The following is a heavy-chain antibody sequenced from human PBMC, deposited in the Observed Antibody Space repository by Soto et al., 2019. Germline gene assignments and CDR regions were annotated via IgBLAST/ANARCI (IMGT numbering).Heavy chain of an antibody. J-gene: IGHJ6*02. CDR2: ISAYNGNT. V-gene: IGHV1-18*01. CDR3: ARELKLGYCSSTSCSNYNYYGMDV. CDR1: GYTFTSYG. Sequence: QVQLVQSGAEVKKPGASVKVSCKASGYTFTSYGISWVRQAPGQGLEWMGWISAYNGNTNYAQKLQGRVTMTTDTSTSTAYMELRSLRSDDTAVYYCARELKLGYCSSTSCSNYNYYGMDVWGQGTTVTVSS. D-gene: IGHD2-2*01.